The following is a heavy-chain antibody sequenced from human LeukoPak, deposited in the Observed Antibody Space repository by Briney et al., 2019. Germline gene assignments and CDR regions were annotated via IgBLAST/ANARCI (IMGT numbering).Heavy chain of an antibody. V-gene: IGHV4-59*01. CDR2: IYYSGRT. CDR3: ARGMGATGVYYYYYMDV. D-gene: IGHD1-26*01. J-gene: IGHJ6*03. Sequence: SETLSLTCTVSGHSISILYWSWVRQPPERGLVWMGYIYYSGRTNYNPATKSRVTISVDTSKNQFSLKLSSVTAADTAVYYCARGMGATGVYYYYYMDVWGKGTTVTVSS. CDR1: GHSISILY.